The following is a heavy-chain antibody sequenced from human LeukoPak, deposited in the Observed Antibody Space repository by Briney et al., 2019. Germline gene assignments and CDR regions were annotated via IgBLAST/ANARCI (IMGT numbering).Heavy chain of an antibody. Sequence: SETLSLTCTVSGASISSFYWSWIRQPAGKGLEWIGRIYTSGGTNYNPSLKSRVTMSIDTSKNQFSLKLHSVTAADTAVYYCVTDRSGSYDYWGQGILVTVSS. CDR1: GASISSFY. CDR3: VTDRSGSYDY. CDR2: IYTSGGT. V-gene: IGHV4-4*07. J-gene: IGHJ4*02. D-gene: IGHD1-26*01.